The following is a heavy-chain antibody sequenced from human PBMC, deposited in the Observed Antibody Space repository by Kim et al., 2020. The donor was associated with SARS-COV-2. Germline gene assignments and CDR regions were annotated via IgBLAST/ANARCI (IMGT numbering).Heavy chain of an antibody. Sequence: SETLSLTCTVSGGSISSSSYYWGWIRQPPGKGLEWIGSIYYSGSTYYNPSLKSRVTISVDTSKNQFSLKLSSVTAADTAVYYCARIDNWIESGTYYGMDVWGQGTTVTVSS. V-gene: IGHV4-39*07. D-gene: IGHD1-1*01. J-gene: IGHJ6*02. CDR3: ARIDNWIESGTYYGMDV. CDR2: IYYSGST. CDR1: GGSISSSSYY.